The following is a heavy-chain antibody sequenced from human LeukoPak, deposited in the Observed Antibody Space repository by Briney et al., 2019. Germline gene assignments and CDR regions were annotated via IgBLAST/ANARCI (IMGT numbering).Heavy chain of an antibody. CDR2: LASGSQT. J-gene: IGHJ4*02. CDR3: VREARGYHYTYFDY. V-gene: IGHV3-13*01. Sequence: GGSLRLSCTASGFTLGRHDMHWVRQTTGEGLEWVAALASGSQTFYAGSVKGRFTVSREDAKNSLYLQMNSLRAGDTAVYYCVREARGYHYTYFDYWGQGTLVTVSS. CDR1: GFTLGRHD. D-gene: IGHD5-18*01.